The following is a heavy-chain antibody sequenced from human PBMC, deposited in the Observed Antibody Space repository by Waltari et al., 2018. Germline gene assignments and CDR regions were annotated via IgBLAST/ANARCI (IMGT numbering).Heavy chain of an antibody. Sequence: QVQLQESGPGLVKPSETLSLTCAVSGYSISSGYYWGWIRQPPGKGLEWIGSIYHSGSTSYNPALKSRVTISVDTSKNQFSLKLSSVTAADTAVYYCAREAGHCSSTSCLTYYYYGMDVWGQGTTVTVSS. D-gene: IGHD2-2*01. CDR3: AREAGHCSSTSCLTYYYYGMDV. V-gene: IGHV4-38-2*01. CDR1: GYSISSGYY. CDR2: IYHSGST. J-gene: IGHJ6*02.